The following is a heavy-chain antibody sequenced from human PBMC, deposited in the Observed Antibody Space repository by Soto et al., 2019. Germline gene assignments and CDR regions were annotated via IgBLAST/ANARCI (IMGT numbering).Heavy chain of an antibody. V-gene: IGHV3-9*01. J-gene: IGHJ6*03. CDR3: AKDSVDTAMVMSYYYYYMDV. Sequence: GGSLRLSCAASGFTFDDYAMHWVRQAPGKGLEWVSGISWNSGSIGYADSVKGRFTISRDNAKNSLYLQMNSLRAEDTALYYCAKDSVDTAMVMSYYYYYMDVWGKGTTVTVSS. CDR1: GFTFDDYA. D-gene: IGHD5-18*01. CDR2: ISWNSGSI.